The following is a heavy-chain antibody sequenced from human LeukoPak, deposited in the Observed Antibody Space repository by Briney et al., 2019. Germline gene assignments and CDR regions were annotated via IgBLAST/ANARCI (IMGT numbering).Heavy chain of an antibody. CDR1: GYTFTDYA. J-gene: IGHJ4*02. CDR3: ARDWGYQLIAY. CDR2: INGGNGKT. Sequence: ASVTVSSKASGYTFTDYAVHWVRQAPGQRFEWMGCINGGNGKTRYSQNFQGRVTITRDTSASTSYMELNSLRSEDTAVYYCARDWGYQLIAYWGQGTLVTVSS. D-gene: IGHD2-2*01. V-gene: IGHV1-3*01.